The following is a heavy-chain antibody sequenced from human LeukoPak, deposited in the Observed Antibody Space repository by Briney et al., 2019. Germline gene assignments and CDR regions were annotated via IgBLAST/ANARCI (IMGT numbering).Heavy chain of an antibody. CDR3: AKCPFYGHEAVGAYYYYYMDV. Sequence: PGGSLRLSCAASGFTVSSNYMSWVRQAPGKGLEWVSVIYSGGSTYYADSVKGRFTISRDNSKNTLYLQMNSLRAEDTAVYYCAKCPFYGHEAVGAYYYYYMDVWGKGTTVTVSS. CDR2: IYSGGST. J-gene: IGHJ6*03. V-gene: IGHV3-53*01. D-gene: IGHD3-16*01. CDR1: GFTVSSNY.